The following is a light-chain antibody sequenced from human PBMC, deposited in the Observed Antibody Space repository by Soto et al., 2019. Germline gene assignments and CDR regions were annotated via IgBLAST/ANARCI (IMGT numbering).Light chain of an antibody. CDR1: QSVSTY. V-gene: IGKV3D-15*01. Sequence: IVITQSPATLSVSPVERATLSCRASQSVSTYLAWYQQKPGQAPRLLIYDASSRATGIPARFSGSGSGTDFTLTISSLQSEDSAVYYCQQYDNWPRTFGQGTKV. CDR3: QQYDNWPRT. J-gene: IGKJ1*01. CDR2: DAS.